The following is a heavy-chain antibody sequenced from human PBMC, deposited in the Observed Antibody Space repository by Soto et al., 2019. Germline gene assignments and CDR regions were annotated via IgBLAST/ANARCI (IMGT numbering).Heavy chain of an antibody. Sequence: QLQLQESGPGLVKPSETLSLTCTVSGGSISSSSYYWGWIRQPPGKGLEWIGSIYYSGSTYYNPSLKSRVTISVDTSKNQCSLKLSPVTAADTAVYYCARRGLSTDSYYYYMDVWGKGTTVTVSS. CDR1: GGSISSSSYY. D-gene: IGHD4-17*01. V-gene: IGHV4-39*01. CDR2: IYYSGST. J-gene: IGHJ6*03. CDR3: ARRGLSTDSYYYYMDV.